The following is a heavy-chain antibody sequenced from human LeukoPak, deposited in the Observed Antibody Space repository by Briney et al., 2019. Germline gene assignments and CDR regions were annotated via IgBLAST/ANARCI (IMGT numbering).Heavy chain of an antibody. Sequence: GASVKVSCKASGYTFTGYYMHWVRQAPGQGLEWMGWISPNSGGTNYAQKFQGRVTMTRDTSISTAYMELSRLRSDDTAVYYCARASPFASRVGNYWGQGTLVTVSS. CDR1: GYTFTGYY. D-gene: IGHD2-15*01. V-gene: IGHV1-2*02. CDR3: ARASPFASRVGNY. J-gene: IGHJ4*02. CDR2: ISPNSGGT.